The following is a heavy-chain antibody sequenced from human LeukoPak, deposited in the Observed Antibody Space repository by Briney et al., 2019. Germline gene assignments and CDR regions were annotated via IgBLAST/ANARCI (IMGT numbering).Heavy chain of an antibody. CDR3: ARLEGYCSSTSCYGPPSGYYYMDV. D-gene: IGHD2-2*01. CDR2: INHSGST. CDR1: GGSFSGYY. J-gene: IGHJ6*03. V-gene: IGHV4-34*01. Sequence: SETLSLTCAVYGGSFSGYYWSWIRQPPGKGLEWIGEINHSGSTNYNPSLKSRVTISVDTSKNQFSLKLSSVTAADTAVYYCARLEGYCSSTSCYGPPSGYYYMDVWGKGTTVTISS.